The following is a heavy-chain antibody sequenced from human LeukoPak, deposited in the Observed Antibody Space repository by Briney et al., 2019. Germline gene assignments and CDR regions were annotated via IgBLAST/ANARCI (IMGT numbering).Heavy chain of an antibody. V-gene: IGHV3-23*01. J-gene: IGHJ5*02. CDR1: GFTFSSYA. CDR2: ISGSGGST. CDR3: AKDHQVPAAMFGWFDP. D-gene: IGHD2-2*01. Sequence: GGSPRLSCAASGFTFSSYAMSWVRQAPGKGLEWVSAISGSGGSTYYADSVKGRFTISRDNSKNTLYLQMNSLRAEDTAVYYCAKDHQVPAAMFGWFDPWGQGTLVTVSS.